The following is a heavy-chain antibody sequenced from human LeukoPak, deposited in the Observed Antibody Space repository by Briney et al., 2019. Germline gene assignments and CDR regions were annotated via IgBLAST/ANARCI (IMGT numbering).Heavy chain of an antibody. J-gene: IGHJ6*02. Sequence: GGSLRLSCAASGFTFSSYAMSWVRQAPGKGLEWVSAISGSGGSTYYADSVKGRFTISRDNSKNTLYLQMNSLRAEDTAVYYCAKEGHIVVVTAIRYYGMDVWGQGTTVTVSS. V-gene: IGHV3-23*01. CDR1: GFTFSSYA. CDR2: ISGSGGST. CDR3: AKEGHIVVVTAIRYYGMDV. D-gene: IGHD2-21*02.